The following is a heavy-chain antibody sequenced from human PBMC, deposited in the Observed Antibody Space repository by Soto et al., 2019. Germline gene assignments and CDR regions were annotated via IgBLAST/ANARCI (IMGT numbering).Heavy chain of an antibody. Sequence: QVQLVESGGGVVQPGRSLRLSCAASGFTFSNYGMHWVRQAPGKGLEWVAVIWYDGSNEYYADSVKGRFTISRDSSKNTLYRQMNSLRAEDTAIYYCARTHKSIAVGAFDIWGQGTMVTVSS. D-gene: IGHD6-19*01. CDR1: GFTFSNYG. CDR2: IWYDGSNE. CDR3: ARTHKSIAVGAFDI. J-gene: IGHJ3*02. V-gene: IGHV3-33*01.